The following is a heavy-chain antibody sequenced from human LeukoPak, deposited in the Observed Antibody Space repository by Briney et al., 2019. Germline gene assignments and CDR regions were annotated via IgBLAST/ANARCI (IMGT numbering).Heavy chain of an antibody. CDR3: ATLPHYYDSSGYFWDYYYYMDV. J-gene: IGHJ6*03. V-gene: IGHV3-30*02. CDR2: IRYDGSNK. CDR1: GFTFSSYG. D-gene: IGHD3-22*01. Sequence: GGSLRLSCAASGFTFSSYGMHWVRQAPGKGLEWVAFIRYDGSNKYYADSVKGRFTISRDNSKNTLYLQMNSLRAEDTAVYYCATLPHYYDSSGYFWDYYYYMDVWGKGTTVTISS.